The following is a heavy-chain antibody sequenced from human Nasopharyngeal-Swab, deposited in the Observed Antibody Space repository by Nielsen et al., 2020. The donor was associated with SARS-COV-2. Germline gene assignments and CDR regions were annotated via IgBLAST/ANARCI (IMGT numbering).Heavy chain of an antibody. J-gene: IGHJ5*02. CDR2: IYYSGST. D-gene: IGHD6-13*01. CDR3: ARDHQYSSSWFGRGYNWFDP. Sequence: SETLSLTCTVSGGPISSYYWSWIRQPPGKGLEWIGYIYYSGSTNYNPSLKSRVTISVDTSKNQFSLKLSSVTAADTAVYYCARDHQYSSSWFGRGYNWFDPWGQGTLVTVSS. V-gene: IGHV4-59*01. CDR1: GGPISSYY.